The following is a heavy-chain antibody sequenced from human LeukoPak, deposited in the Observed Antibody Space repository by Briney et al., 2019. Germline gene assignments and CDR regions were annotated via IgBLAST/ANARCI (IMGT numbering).Heavy chain of an antibody. CDR3: ARDSLEVFGVLGPTYYYYMDV. Sequence: GGSLRLSCAAPGFTFSSYSMNWVRQAPGKGLEWVSSISSSSSYIYYADSVKGRFTISRDNAKNSLYLQMNSLRAEDTAVYYCARDSLEVFGVLGPTYYYYMDVWGKGTTVTVSS. V-gene: IGHV3-21*01. D-gene: IGHD3-3*01. CDR2: ISSSSSYI. J-gene: IGHJ6*03. CDR1: GFTFSSYS.